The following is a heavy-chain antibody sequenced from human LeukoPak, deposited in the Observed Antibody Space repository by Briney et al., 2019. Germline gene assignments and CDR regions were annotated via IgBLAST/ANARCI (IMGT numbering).Heavy chain of an antibody. J-gene: IGHJ4*02. CDR2: ISWNSGSI. Sequence: GGSLRLSCAASGFTFDDYAMHWVRPAPGKGLEWVSGISWNSGSIGYADSVKGRFTISRDNAKNSLYLQMSSLRAEDTALYYCAKALQPVVAGSCFDYWGQGTLVTVSS. CDR3: AKALQPVVAGSCFDY. V-gene: IGHV3-9*01. D-gene: IGHD3-22*01. CDR1: GFTFDDYA.